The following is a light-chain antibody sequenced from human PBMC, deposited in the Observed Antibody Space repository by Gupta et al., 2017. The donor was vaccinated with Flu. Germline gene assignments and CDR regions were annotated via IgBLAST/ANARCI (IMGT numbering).Light chain of an antibody. CDR1: QSVSSTY. CDR2: GAS. J-gene: IGKJ1*01. Sequence: DIVLTQSPGTLSLSPGERATLSCRASQSVSSTYLAWYQQKPGQAPRLLIYGASTRANGIPARCSGSGSGTEFTLTISRREPEDFAVYYCHQECRSPRPFGQGTKVEIK. V-gene: IGKV3-20*01. CDR3: HQECRSPRP.